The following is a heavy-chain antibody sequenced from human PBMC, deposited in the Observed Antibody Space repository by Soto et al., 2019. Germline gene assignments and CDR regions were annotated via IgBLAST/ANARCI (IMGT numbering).Heavy chain of an antibody. D-gene: IGHD3-9*01. Sequence: PGGSLRLSCAASGFTFSSYAMHWVRQAPGKGLEWVAVISYDGSNKYYADSVKGRFTISRDNSKNTLYLQMNSLRAEDTAVYYCARDVAQLRYFDWLAGYYGMDVWGQGTTVTVSS. CDR1: GFTFSSYA. J-gene: IGHJ6*02. V-gene: IGHV3-30-3*01. CDR2: ISYDGSNK. CDR3: ARDVAQLRYFDWLAGYYGMDV.